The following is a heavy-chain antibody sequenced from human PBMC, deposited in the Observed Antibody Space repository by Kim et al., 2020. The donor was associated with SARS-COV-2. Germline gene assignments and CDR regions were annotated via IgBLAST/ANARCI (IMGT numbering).Heavy chain of an antibody. J-gene: IGHJ4*02. CDR2: INHSGST. D-gene: IGHD2-15*01. Sequence: SETLSLTCAVYGGSFSGYYWSWIRQPPGKGLEWIGVINHSGSTNYNPSLKSRVTISVDTSKNQFSLKLSSVTAADTAVYYCARPRIYCSGGSCRDYWGQGTLVTVSS. CDR3: ARPRIYCSGGSCRDY. CDR1: GGSFSGYY. V-gene: IGHV4-34*01.